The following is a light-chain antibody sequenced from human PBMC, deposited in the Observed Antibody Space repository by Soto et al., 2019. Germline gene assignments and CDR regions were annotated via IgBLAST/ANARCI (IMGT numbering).Light chain of an antibody. J-gene: IGLJ1*01. Sequence: SALTQPPSGSGSPGQSVTISCTGTSSDVGGYNYVSWYQQHPGKAPKLMIYEVSKRPSGVPDRFSGSKSGNTASLTVSGLQAEDEADYYCSSYAGSNNFVFGTG. CDR1: SSDVGGYNY. CDR2: EVS. V-gene: IGLV2-8*01. CDR3: SSYAGSNNFV.